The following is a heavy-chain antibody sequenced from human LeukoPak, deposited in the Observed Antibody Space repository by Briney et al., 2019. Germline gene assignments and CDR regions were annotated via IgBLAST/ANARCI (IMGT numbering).Heavy chain of an antibody. CDR3: ARSRDGYNFWLLFDY. CDR1: GGSISSYY. J-gene: IGHJ4*02. CDR2: IYYSGST. D-gene: IGHD5-12*01. V-gene: IGHV4-59*01. Sequence: SETLSLTCTVSGGSISSYYWSWIRQPPGKGLEWIGYIYYSGSTNYNPSLKSRVTISVDTSKNQFSLKLSSVTAADTAVYYCARSRDGYNFWLLFDYWGQGTLVTVSS.